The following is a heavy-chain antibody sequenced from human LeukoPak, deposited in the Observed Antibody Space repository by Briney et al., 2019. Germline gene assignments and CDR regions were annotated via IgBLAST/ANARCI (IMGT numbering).Heavy chain of an antibody. CDR2: IYYSGST. Sequence: SETLSLTCTVSGGSISSSSYYWGWIRQPPGKGLEWIGSIYYSGSTYYNPSLKSRVTISVDTSKNQFSLKLSSVTAADTAVYYCARYLQLWRTRYAFDIWGQGTMVTVSS. CDR3: ARYLQLWRTRYAFDI. CDR1: GGSISSSSYY. V-gene: IGHV4-39*07. J-gene: IGHJ3*02. D-gene: IGHD5-18*01.